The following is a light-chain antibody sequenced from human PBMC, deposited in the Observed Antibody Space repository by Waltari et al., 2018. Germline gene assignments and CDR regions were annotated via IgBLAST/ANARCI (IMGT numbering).Light chain of an antibody. J-gene: IGLJ3*02. CDR2: EVS. CDR1: SNDVGSYNR. V-gene: IGLV2-18*02. CDR3: NSFTTSTTWV. Sequence: QSALTQPPSVSGSPGQSVTISFTGTSNDVGSYNRVSWYQQPPGTAPKLMIYEVSNRPSGVPDRFSGSKSGNTASLTISGLQPEDEADYYCNSFTTSTTWVFGGGTRVTVL.